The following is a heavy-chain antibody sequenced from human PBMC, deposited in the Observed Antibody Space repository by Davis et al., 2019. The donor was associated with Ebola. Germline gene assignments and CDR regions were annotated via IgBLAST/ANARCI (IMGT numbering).Heavy chain of an antibody. CDR2: VSHSERER. Sequence: GESLKISCAASGLSFSSYWISWVRQAPGKGLEWVTVVSHSERERFYADSVKGRFTISRDNSENTLYLQMNSLTADDTSVYYCARAGFDEVLDYWGQGTPVTVSS. J-gene: IGHJ4*02. CDR3: ARAGFDEVLDY. D-gene: IGHD3-3*01. CDR1: GLSFSSYW. V-gene: IGHV3-30*03.